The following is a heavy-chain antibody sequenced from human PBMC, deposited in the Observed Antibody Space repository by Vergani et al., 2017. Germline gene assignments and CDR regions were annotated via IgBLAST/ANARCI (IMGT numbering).Heavy chain of an antibody. CDR2: VEDSGYF. Sequence: QVQLQQWGGGLLKPSETLSLTCVVNGVSFTSYHWTWIRQSPGEGLEWVGYVEDSGYFNYNPSLKTRVSMSSDTSNNQFSLMLSSVTVADTAVYYCARSIVSRNPPDYFDNWGQGTLVTVSS. J-gene: IGHJ4*02. D-gene: IGHD1-14*01. V-gene: IGHV4-59*10. CDR3: ARSIVSRNPPDYFDN. CDR1: GVSFTSYH.